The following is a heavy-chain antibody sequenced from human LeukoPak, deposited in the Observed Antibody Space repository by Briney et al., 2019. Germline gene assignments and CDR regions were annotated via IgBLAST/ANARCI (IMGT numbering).Heavy chain of an antibody. V-gene: IGHV3-30*02. Sequence: GGSLRLSCAASGFTFSSYSMNWVRQAPGKGLEWVAFIRYDGSNKYYADSAKGRFTISRDNSKNTLYLQMNSLRAEDTAVYYCAKTILSSGWYFDYWGQGTLVTVSS. CDR2: IRYDGSNK. D-gene: IGHD6-19*01. CDR1: GFTFSSYS. CDR3: AKTILSSGWYFDY. J-gene: IGHJ4*02.